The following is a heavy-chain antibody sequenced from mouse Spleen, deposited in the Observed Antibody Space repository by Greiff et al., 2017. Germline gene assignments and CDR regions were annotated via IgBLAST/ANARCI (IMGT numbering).Heavy chain of an antibody. CDR2: IYPGDGDT. J-gene: IGHJ2*01. D-gene: IGHD2-3*01. CDR3: ARWYDGTRDY. V-gene: IGHV1-82*01. CDR1: GYAFSSSW. Sequence: QVQLQQSGPELVKPGASVKISCKASGYAFSSSWMNWVKQRPGKGLEWIGRIYPGDGDTNYNGKFKGKATLTADKSSSTAYMQLSSLTSEDSAVYFCARWYDGTRDYWGQGTTLTVSS.